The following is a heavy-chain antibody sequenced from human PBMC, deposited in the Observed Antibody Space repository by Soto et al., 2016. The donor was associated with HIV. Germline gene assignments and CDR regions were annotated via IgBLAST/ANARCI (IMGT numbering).Heavy chain of an antibody. Sequence: EVQLVESGGGLVQPGGSLRLSCTASGFTVSNFYMSWVRQAPGKGLECVSVIYSGGTTYNADSVRGRFTISRDNSKNTLYLQMNTLRAEDTAVYYCARDGLRSGRGFDYVGREPWSPSPQ. CDR3: ARDGLRSGRGFDY. D-gene: IGHD5-12*01. CDR2: IYSGGTT. CDR1: GFTVSNFY. V-gene: IGHV3-66*01. J-gene: IGHJ4*02.